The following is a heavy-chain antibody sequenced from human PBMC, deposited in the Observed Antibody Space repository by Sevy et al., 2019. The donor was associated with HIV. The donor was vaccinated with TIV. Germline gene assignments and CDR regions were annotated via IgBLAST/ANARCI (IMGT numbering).Heavy chain of an antibody. CDR3: EREEGLNWFDS. J-gene: IGHJ5*01. Sequence: GGSLRLSCAASGFTFSTYSMTWVRQAPGKGLGWVSGISSSGTSTYFADFVVGRFTISRDNSKNTFYLQMNSLTVEDTAIYYCEREEGLNWFDSWGQGTLVTVSS. CDR1: GFTFSTYS. CDR2: ISSSGTST. V-gene: IGHV3-23*01.